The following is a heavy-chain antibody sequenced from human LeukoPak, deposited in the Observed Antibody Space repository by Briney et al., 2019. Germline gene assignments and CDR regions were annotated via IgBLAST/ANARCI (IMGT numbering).Heavy chain of an antibody. CDR2: IYHTGST. Sequence: SETLSLTCAVYGGSFSGYYWSWVRQPPGKGLEWIGEIYHTGSTNYNPSLKSRVTISIDKSKNQFSLKLSSVTAADTALYFCARAPWDSYYNSYFDYWGQGTLVTVSS. CDR3: ARAPWDSYYNSYFDY. J-gene: IGHJ4*02. D-gene: IGHD3-10*01. V-gene: IGHV4-34*01. CDR1: GGSFSGYY.